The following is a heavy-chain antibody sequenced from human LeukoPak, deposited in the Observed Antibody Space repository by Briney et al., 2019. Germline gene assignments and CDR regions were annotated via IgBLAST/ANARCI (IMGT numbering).Heavy chain of an antibody. V-gene: IGHV4-39*07. CDR3: ARVRCGALGYCSGGSPDYFDY. CDR1: GGSISSSSYY. CDR2: IYYSGST. D-gene: IGHD2-15*01. Sequence: SETLSLTCTVSGGSISSSSYYWGWIRQPPGKGLEWIGSIYYSGSTYYNPSLKSRVTISVDTSKNQFSLKLSSVTAADTAVYYCARVRCGALGYCSGGSPDYFDYWGQGTLVTVSS. J-gene: IGHJ4*02.